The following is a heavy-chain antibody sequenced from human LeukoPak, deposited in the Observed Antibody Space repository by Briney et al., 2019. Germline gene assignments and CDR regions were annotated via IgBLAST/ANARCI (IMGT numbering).Heavy chain of an antibody. CDR3: ITWRWFDP. Sequence: GGSLRLSCAASGFTFPNTWMSWVRQAPGKGVEWVGRIKSKTDRGTADYAAPGKGRFTISRDDSKNTMYLQMNSLKTEDTAVYYCITWRWFDPWGQGTLVTVSS. CDR1: GFTFPNTW. V-gene: IGHV3-15*01. CDR2: IKSKTDRGTA. J-gene: IGHJ5*02.